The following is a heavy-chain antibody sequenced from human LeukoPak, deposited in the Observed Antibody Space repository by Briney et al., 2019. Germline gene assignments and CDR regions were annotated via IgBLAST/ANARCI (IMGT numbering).Heavy chain of an antibody. CDR2: ISSSSNYI. CDR3: ARVRELYRDY. Sequence: GGSLRLSCAASGFSFSSYTMYWVRQAPGKGLEWVSSISSSSNYIFYADSVKGRFTISRDNAKNSLYLQMNSLRAEDTAVYYCARVRELYRDYWGQGTLVTVSS. V-gene: IGHV3-21*01. D-gene: IGHD3-10*01. J-gene: IGHJ4*02. CDR1: GFSFSSYT.